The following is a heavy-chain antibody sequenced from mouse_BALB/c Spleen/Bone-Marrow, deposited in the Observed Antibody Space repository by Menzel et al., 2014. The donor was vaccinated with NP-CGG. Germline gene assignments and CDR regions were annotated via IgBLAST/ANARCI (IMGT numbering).Heavy chain of an antibody. J-gene: IGHJ4*01. CDR2: IRNKAYGYTT. CDR1: GVTFTDFY. V-gene: IGHV7-3*02. CDR3: ARFPMDY. Sequence: EGKLIGSGGGFVKPGGFLRLSCTTSGVTFTDFYMSWVRQPPGKAPEWLAFIRNKAYGYTTEYSASVRGRFTISRDNSQSILYLQMNTLRAEDSATYYCARFPMDYWGQGTSVTVSS.